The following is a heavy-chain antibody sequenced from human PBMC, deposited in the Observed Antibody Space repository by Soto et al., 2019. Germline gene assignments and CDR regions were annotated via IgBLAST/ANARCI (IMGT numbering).Heavy chain of an antibody. D-gene: IGHD3-9*01. CDR3: AKAGLRHFDWLPYYYMDV. CDR2: ISYDGTNR. J-gene: IGHJ6*03. V-gene: IGHV3-30*18. Sequence: QVQLVESGGGVVQPGRSLRLSCAASGFSFRNCGMHWVRQAPGKGLEWVAIISYDGTNRFYADSVKGRFTISRDNSKNTLNLQMNSLRAEDTAVYYCAKAGLRHFDWLPYYYMDVWGKGTTVTVSS. CDR1: GFSFRNCG.